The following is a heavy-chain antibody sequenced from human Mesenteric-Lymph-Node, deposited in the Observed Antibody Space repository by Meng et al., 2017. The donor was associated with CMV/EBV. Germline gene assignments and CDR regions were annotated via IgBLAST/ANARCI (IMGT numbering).Heavy chain of an antibody. V-gene: IGHV4-39*07. CDR3: ARGEMGQSGYYTPSYYYGMDV. D-gene: IGHD3-3*01. J-gene: IGHJ6*02. CDR2: IYYSGAT. CDR1: GGSINSRTYY. Sequence: SETLSLTCTVSGGSINSRTYYWGWIRQPPGKGLEWIGSIYYSGATFYNPSLKSRVTMSVDTSKNQFSLKLSSVTAADTAVYYCARGEMGQSGYYTPSYYYGMDVWGQGTTVTVSS.